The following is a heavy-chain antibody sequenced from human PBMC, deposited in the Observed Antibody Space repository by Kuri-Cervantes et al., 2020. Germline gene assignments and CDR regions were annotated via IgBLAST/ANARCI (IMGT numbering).Heavy chain of an antibody. D-gene: IGHD1-26*01. CDR3: AKRYSGSYGYFDY. CDR2: IRYDGTIK. J-gene: IGHJ4*02. V-gene: IGHV3-30*02. CDR1: GFTFSSYA. Sequence: GESLKISCAASGFTFSSYAMSWVRQAPGKGLEWVAFIRYDGTIKYYADSVKGRFTISRDNSKNTLYLQMNSLRVEDTAVYHCAKRYSGSYGYFDYWGQGTLVTVSS.